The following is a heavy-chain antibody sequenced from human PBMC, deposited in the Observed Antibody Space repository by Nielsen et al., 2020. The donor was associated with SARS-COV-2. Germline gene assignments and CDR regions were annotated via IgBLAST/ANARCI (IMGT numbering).Heavy chain of an antibody. CDR1: GGTFSSYA. V-gene: IGHV1-69*13. D-gene: IGHD6-13*01. J-gene: IGHJ4*02. Sequence: SVKVSCKASGGTFSSYAISWVRQAPGQGLEWMGGIIPIFGTANYAQKFQGRVTITADESTSTAYMELSSLRSEDTAVYYCARDHLGVAAAGTQIFDYWGQGTLATVSS. CDR2: IIPIFGTA. CDR3: ARDHLGVAAAGTQIFDY.